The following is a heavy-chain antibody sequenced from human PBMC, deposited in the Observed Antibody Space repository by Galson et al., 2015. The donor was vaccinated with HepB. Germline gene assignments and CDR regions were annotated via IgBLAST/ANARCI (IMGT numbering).Heavy chain of an antibody. CDR1: GGTFSSYT. D-gene: IGHD6-13*01. CDR2: IIPIFGTA. J-gene: IGHJ6*02. CDR3: ASSIAAAGGVTHYYYHYGMDV. V-gene: IGHV1-69*13. Sequence: SVKVSCKASGGTFSSYTISWVRQAPGQGLEWMGGIIPIFGTANYAQKFQGRVTITADESTSTLYMELSSLRSEDTAVYYCASSIAAAGGVTHYYYHYGMDVWGQGTTVTVSS.